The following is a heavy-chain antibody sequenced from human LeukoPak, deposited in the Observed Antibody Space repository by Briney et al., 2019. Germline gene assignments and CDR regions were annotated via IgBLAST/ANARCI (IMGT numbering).Heavy chain of an antibody. CDR2: INYSGST. CDR3: ARYVVYGSGKYYFDY. V-gene: IGHV4-39*01. D-gene: IGHD3-10*01. CDR1: GGSVSSTTFY. J-gene: IGHJ4*02. Sequence: SETLSLTCTVSGGSVSSTTFYWSWIRQPPGKGLEWIASINYSGSTYYNPSLKSRVTISVDTSENQFSLKLSSVTAADTAVYYCARYVVYGSGKYYFDYWGQGTLVTVSS.